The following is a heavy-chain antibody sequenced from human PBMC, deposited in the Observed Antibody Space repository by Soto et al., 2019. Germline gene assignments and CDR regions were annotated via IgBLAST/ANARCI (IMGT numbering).Heavy chain of an antibody. V-gene: IGHV1-8*01. Sequence: QVQLVQSGAEVKKPGASVKVYCKASGYTFTSYDINWVRQATGQGLEWMGWMNPNSGNTGYAQKFQGRVTMTRNTSISTAYMELSSLRSEDTAVYYCAALDYGRNYYYYMDVWGKGTTVTVSS. CDR3: AALDYGRNYYYYMDV. J-gene: IGHJ6*03. D-gene: IGHD3-10*01. CDR1: GYTFTSYD. CDR2: MNPNSGNT.